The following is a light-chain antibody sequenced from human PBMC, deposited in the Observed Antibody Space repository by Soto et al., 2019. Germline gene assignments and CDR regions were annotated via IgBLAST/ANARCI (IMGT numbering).Light chain of an antibody. CDR2: YVD. J-gene: IGLJ1*01. CDR1: SRDVGAYDY. Sequence: QSALTQPASVSGSPGQSITISCTGTSRDVGAYDYVSWYLQYPDKAPQLLIYYVDHRPSGVSSRFSGSKSGNTASLTISGLQAEDEGDYYCCSYADGSIYFFXTGTNVTVL. CDR3: CSYADGSIYF. V-gene: IGLV2-14*03.